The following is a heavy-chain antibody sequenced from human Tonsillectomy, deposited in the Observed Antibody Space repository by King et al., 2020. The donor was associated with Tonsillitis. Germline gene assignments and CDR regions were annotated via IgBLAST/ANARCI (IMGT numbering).Heavy chain of an antibody. D-gene: IGHD6-19*01. V-gene: IGHV1-69*09. Sequence: VQLVQSGAEVKKPGSSVKVSCKASGGTFTSYAISWVRQAPGQGLEWMGRIIPILGIANYAQKFQGRVTITADKSTSTAYMELSSLRSEDTAVYYCARGTIAVAGRGYDAFDIWGQGTMVTVSS. CDR2: IIPILGIA. CDR1: GGTFTSYA. J-gene: IGHJ3*02. CDR3: ARGTIAVAGRGYDAFDI.